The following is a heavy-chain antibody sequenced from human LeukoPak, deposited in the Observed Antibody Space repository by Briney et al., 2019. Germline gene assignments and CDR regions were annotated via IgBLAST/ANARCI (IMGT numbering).Heavy chain of an antibody. CDR2: IIPIFGTA. D-gene: IGHD4-17*01. Sequence: ASVKVSCKASGYTFTSYGISWVRQAPGQGLEWMGGIIPIFGTANYAQKLQGRVTMTTDTSTSTAYMELRSLRSDDTAVYYCARGHDYGDPFDYWGQGTLVTVSS. V-gene: IGHV1-18*01. CDR3: ARGHDYGDPFDY. J-gene: IGHJ4*02. CDR1: GYTFTSYG.